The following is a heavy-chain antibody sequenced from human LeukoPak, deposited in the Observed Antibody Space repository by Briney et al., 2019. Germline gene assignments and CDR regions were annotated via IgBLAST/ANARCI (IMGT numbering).Heavy chain of an antibody. CDR3: ARITSP. CDR2: IYHSGST. CDR1: GYSISSGYY. Sequence: SETLSLTCTVSGYSISSGYYWGWIRQPPGKGLEWIGSIYHSGSTYYNPSLKSRVTISVDTSKNQFSLKLSSETAADTAVYYCARITSPWGQGTLVTVSS. D-gene: IGHD3-3*01. J-gene: IGHJ4*02. V-gene: IGHV4-38-2*02.